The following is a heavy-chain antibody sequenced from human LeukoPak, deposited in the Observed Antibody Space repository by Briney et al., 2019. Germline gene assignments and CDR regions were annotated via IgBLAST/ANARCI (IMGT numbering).Heavy chain of an antibody. D-gene: IGHD3-10*01. CDR1: GFTFSSYW. V-gene: IGHV3-7*01. CDR3: ATRRMVRGVIGFDY. Sequence: GGSLRLSCAASGFTFSSYWMSWVHQAPGKGLEWVANIKQDGSEKYYVDSVKGRFTISRDNAKNSLYLQMNSLRAEDTAVYYCATRRMVRGVIGFDYWGQGTLVTVSS. CDR2: IKQDGSEK. J-gene: IGHJ4*02.